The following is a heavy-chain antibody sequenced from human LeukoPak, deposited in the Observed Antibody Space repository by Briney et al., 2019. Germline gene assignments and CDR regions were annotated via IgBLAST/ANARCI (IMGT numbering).Heavy chain of an antibody. Sequence: SETLSLTCTVSGYSITSGYYWGWIRQPPGKGLEWIGSIYYSGSTYYNPSLKSRVTISVDTSKNQFSLKLSSVTAADTAVYYCARRGPGIAVAGTYYYYMDVWGKGTTVTVSS. CDR2: IYYSGST. V-gene: IGHV4-38-2*02. D-gene: IGHD6-19*01. CDR3: ARRGPGIAVAGTYYYYMDV. J-gene: IGHJ6*03. CDR1: GYSITSGYY.